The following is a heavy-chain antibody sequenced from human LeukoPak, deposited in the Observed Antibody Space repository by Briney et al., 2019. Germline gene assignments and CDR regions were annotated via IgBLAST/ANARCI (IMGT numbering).Heavy chain of an antibody. Sequence: GGSLRLSCAASGFTVSSSYMSWVRQAPGKGLEWVANIKQDGSEKYYVDSVKGRFTISRDNAKNSLYLQMNSLRAEDTAVYYCANSGSYWEFDYWGQGTLVTVSS. CDR3: ANSGSYWEFDY. CDR2: IKQDGSEK. J-gene: IGHJ4*02. V-gene: IGHV3-7*01. D-gene: IGHD1-26*01. CDR1: GFTVSSSY.